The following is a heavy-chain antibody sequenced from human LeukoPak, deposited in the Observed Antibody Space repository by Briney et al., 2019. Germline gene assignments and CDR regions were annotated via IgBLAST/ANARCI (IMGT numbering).Heavy chain of an antibody. Sequence: SETLSLTCAVSGYSISSGYYWGWIRQPPGKGLEWIGSIYHSGSTYYNPSLKSRVTISVDTSKNQFSLKLSSVTAADTAVYYCARVRGWEELDYWGQGTLVTVSS. CDR2: IYHSGST. CDR3: ARVRGWEELDY. J-gene: IGHJ4*02. D-gene: IGHD6-19*01. CDR1: GYSISSGYY. V-gene: IGHV4-38-2*01.